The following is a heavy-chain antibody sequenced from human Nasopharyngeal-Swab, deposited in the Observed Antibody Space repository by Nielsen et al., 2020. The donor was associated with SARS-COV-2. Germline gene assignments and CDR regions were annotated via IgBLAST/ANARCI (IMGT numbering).Heavy chain of an antibody. V-gene: IGHV1-8*01. CDR3: ARGEGGYGDYGEYYYMDV. D-gene: IGHD4-17*01. Sequence: ASVKVSCKASGYTFTSYDINWVRQATGQGLEWMGWMNPNSGNTGYAQKFQGRVTMTRNTSISTAYMELSSLRSEDTAVYYCARGEGGYGDYGEYYYMDVWGKGTTVTVSS. CDR1: GYTFTSYD. J-gene: IGHJ6*03. CDR2: MNPNSGNT.